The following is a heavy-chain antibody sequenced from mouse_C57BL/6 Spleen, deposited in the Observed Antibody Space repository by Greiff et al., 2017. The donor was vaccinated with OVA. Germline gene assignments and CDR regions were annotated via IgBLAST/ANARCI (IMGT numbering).Heavy chain of an antibody. V-gene: IGHV2-2*01. CDR2: IWSGGST. D-gene: IGHD2-1*01. J-gene: IGHJ2*01. CDR1: GFSLTSYG. CDR3: ARNWRGSTMAEGYFDY. Sequence: VNLVESGPGLVQPSQRLSITCTVSGFSLTSYGVHWVRQSPGKGLEWLGVIWSGGSTDYNAAFISRLSISKDNSKSQVFFKMNSLQADDTAIYYCARNWRGSTMAEGYFDYWGQGTTLTVSS.